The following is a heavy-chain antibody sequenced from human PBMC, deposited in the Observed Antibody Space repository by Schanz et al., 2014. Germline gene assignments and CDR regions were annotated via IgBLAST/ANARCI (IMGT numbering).Heavy chain of an antibody. CDR3: STSGEDLEPTPNY. CDR2: FERVDSEP. D-gene: IGHD1-26*01. CDR1: GYSLIHLT. V-gene: IGHV1-24*01. Sequence: QVHLVQSGAEVKEPGASVKVSCKVSGYSLIHLTLYWVRQAHGKGLEWLGGFERVDSEPIYAPRLQGRVTMTNDSSTAAAYLEVTGLRSDDTAFYFCSTSGEDLEPTPNYWGQGTRITVSS. J-gene: IGHJ4*02.